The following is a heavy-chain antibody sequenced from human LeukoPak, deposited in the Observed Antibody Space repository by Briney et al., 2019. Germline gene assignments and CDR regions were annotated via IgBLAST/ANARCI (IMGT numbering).Heavy chain of an antibody. CDR2: TSGSGRSI. J-gene: IGHJ4*02. D-gene: IGHD6-19*01. V-gene: IGHV3-23*01. CDR3: AKDMNSWRDGSGLGDYFDY. Sequence: GGSLRLSCAASGFTFSSYAMSWVRQAPGKGLEWVSGTSGSGRSIHYADSVKGQFTISRDISKNTLYLQMNSLRADDTAVYYCAKDMNSWRDGSGLGDYFDYWGQGTLVTVSS. CDR1: GFTFSSYA.